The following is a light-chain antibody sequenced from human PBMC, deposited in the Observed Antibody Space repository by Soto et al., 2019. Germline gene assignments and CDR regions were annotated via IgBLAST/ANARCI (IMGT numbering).Light chain of an antibody. CDR2: GAY. J-gene: IGKJ5*01. V-gene: IGKV3-20*01. CDR3: QQHGTLPIT. Sequence: EIVLTQSPYTLSVSAMYRATLSFMASQTVIRNYLAWNKKKPGQTPRIXVYGAYSRETGIPDRFSGSGSGTDFTLTISRLEPEDFAVYYCQQHGTLPITFGQGTRLEIK. CDR1: QTVIRNY.